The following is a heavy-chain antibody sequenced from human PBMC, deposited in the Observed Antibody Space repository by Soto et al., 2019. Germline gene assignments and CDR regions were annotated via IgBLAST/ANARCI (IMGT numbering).Heavy chain of an antibody. CDR3: ARAFSGSYPNFDY. V-gene: IGHV3-30*09. CDR1: GFIFRSYA. Sequence: AGGSLRLSCLASGFIFRSYAMHWVRQAPGKGLEWVAVITYDGINGYYADSVRGRFAISRDNSKNTLYLQMNSLRPEDTAVYYCARAFSGSYPNFDYWGQGTLVTSPQ. J-gene: IGHJ4*02. CDR2: ITYDGING. D-gene: IGHD1-26*01.